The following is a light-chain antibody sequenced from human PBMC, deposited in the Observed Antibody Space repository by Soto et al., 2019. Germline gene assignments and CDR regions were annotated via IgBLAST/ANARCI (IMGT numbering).Light chain of an antibody. V-gene: IGLV2-14*03. Sequence: QSALTQPASVSGSPGQSITFSCTGTSSDVARYDHVSWYQHHPGKAPTPILYDVSVRPSGVSDRFSGSKSGYTASLTISGLQPEDEADYYCSLYAASSTSMVFGGGTKLTVL. CDR2: DVS. CDR1: SSDVARYDH. J-gene: IGLJ3*02. CDR3: SLYAASSTSMV.